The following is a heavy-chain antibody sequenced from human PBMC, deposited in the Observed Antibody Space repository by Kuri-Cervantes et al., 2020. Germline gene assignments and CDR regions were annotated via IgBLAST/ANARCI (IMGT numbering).Heavy chain of an antibody. CDR2: IGTAGDT. J-gene: IGHJ2*01. V-gene: IGHV3-13*01. D-gene: IGHD6-13*01. CDR3: ARDRGSSWYGLGYFDL. Sequence: GESLKISCAASGFTFSSYDMHWVRQATGKGLEWVSAIGTAGDTYYPGSVKGRFTISRDNAKNTLYLQMNSLRAEDTAVYYCARDRGSSWYGLGYFDLWGRGTLVTVSS. CDR1: GFTFSSYD.